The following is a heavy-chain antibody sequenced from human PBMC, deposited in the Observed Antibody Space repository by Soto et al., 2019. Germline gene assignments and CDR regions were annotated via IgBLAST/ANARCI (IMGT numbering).Heavy chain of an antibody. CDR2: IYHSGGS. CDR3: ARDTGGACDY. V-gene: IGHV4-30-2*06. CDR1: GYPINRHGFS. D-gene: IGHD3-10*01. J-gene: IGHJ4*02. Sequence: PSENPSITYAVSGYPINRHGFSSSLIRQSPGKGLEWIGYIYHSGGSYYNPSLKSRVSMSADMSKNQFSLNLSSVTAADTAVYYCARDTGGACDYWGQGTLVTVS.